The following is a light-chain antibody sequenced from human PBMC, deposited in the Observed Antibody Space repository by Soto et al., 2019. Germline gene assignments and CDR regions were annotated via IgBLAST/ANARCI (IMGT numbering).Light chain of an antibody. CDR3: QEYDDVPIT. J-gene: IGKJ5*01. Sequence: IQFYQYTSSLSASDGVRVTIPYLSSSGINSYLAWYQQKPGKALKLLIYDASNWHPGVPSRFRGSGSGTDFSFNITSLQAEDVATYYCQEYDDVPITFGQGTRLEIK. CDR1: SGINSY. CDR2: DAS. V-gene: IGKV1-33*01.